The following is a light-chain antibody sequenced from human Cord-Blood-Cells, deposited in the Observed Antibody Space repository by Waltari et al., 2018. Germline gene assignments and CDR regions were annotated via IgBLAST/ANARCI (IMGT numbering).Light chain of an antibody. J-gene: IGKJ4*01. CDR3: QQYDNLPLT. CDR2: DAS. CDR1: QDISNF. Sequence: DIQMTQSASSLSASVGGRVTITCQASQDISNFLNWHQQKPGKAPKLLIYDASNLETGVPSRFSGSGSGTEFTFTISSLQPEDIATYYCQQYDNLPLTFGGGTKVEIK. V-gene: IGKV1-33*01.